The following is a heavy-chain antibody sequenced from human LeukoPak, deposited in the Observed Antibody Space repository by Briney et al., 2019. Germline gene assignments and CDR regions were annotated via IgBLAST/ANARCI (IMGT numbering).Heavy chain of an antibody. CDR2: IKQDGSEK. J-gene: IGHJ4*02. CDR1: GXTFSSYW. V-gene: IGHV3-7*03. CDR3: ARSLPYGTTWYGRSDF. D-gene: IGHD6-13*01. Sequence: GSLRLXXXASGXTFSSYWMSWVRQAPGKGLEWVANIKQDGSEKYYVDSVKGRFTISRDNAMNSLYLQMNSLRAEDTAIYYCARSLPYGTTWYGRSDFWGQGTLVTVSS.